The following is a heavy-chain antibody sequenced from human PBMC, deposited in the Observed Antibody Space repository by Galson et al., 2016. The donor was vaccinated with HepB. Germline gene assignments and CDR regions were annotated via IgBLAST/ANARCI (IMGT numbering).Heavy chain of an antibody. Sequence: SLRLSCAASGFPFSSYAMSWVRQAPGKGLAWVSTISGAGTASYAYSVKGRFTISRDHSKNTLDLQMDSLRVEDTALYFCFRVPRYYADYSSGVGDCWGQGTLLTVSS. CDR1: GFPFSSYA. D-gene: IGHD4-17*01. CDR3: FRVPRYYADYSSGVGDC. CDR2: ISGAGTA. J-gene: IGHJ4*02. V-gene: IGHV3-23*01.